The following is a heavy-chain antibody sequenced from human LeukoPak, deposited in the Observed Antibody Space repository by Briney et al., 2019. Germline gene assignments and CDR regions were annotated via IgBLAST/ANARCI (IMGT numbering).Heavy chain of an antibody. CDR3: AKGPGSGSFGAFDI. D-gene: IGHD1-26*01. V-gene: IGHV3-9*03. CDR1: GFTFDDYA. Sequence: GGSLRLSCAASGFTFDDYAMHWVRQAPGKGLEWVSGISWNSGSIAYADSVKGRFTISRDNAKNSLFLQMNSLRAEDMALYYCAKGPGSGSFGAFDIWGQGTLVTVSS. J-gene: IGHJ3*02. CDR2: ISWNSGSI.